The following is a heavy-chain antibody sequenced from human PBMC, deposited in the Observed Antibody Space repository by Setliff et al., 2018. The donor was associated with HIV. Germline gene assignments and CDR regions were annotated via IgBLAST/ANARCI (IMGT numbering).Heavy chain of an antibody. J-gene: IGHJ4*02. CDR3: ARHPPPEVRGDVTDY. CDR2: INYSGGT. CDR1: GGSFSDHN. D-gene: IGHD3-10*01. Sequence: LSLTCAVYGGSFSDHNWSWIRQSPGRGLEWIGEINYSGGTNYNPSLKSRVTISADTSKNQFSLKMRSVTAGDTAVYYCARHPPPEVRGDVTDYWGQGTLVTVSS. V-gene: IGHV4-34*01.